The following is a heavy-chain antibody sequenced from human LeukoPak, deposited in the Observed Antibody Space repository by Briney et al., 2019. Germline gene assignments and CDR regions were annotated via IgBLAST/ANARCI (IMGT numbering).Heavy chain of an antibody. J-gene: IGHJ4*02. CDR2: ISGRGGSK. D-gene: IGHD2-2*01. CDR3: AKEEGIVVVPAAFDY. V-gene: IGHV3-23*01. CDR1: GFTFSSCA. Sequence: TGGSLRLSCAASGFTFSSCAMSWVRHAPGKGLEWVSAISGRGGSKYYADSVKSRFTISRDNSKNTLYLKMNSLRAEDTAVYYCAKEEGIVVVPAAFDYWGQGTLVIVSA.